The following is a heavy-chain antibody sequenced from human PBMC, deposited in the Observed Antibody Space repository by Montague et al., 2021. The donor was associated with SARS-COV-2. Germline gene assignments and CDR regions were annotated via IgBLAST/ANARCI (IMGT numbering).Heavy chain of an antibody. J-gene: IGHJ4*02. V-gene: IGHV4-34*01. Sequence: SETLSLTCAVYGGSLSDYFWTWICQPPGKGLEWIGEINHRGTSNYNPSLKSRVSISVDTSKNQFSLYLGSVTAADTAVYYCARGRQHCNMIVVVMAGGEKYFDYWGQQTLGSVSS. CDR3: ARGRQHCNMIVVVMAGGEKYFDY. CDR1: GGSLSDYF. CDR2: INHRGTS. D-gene: IGHD3-22*01.